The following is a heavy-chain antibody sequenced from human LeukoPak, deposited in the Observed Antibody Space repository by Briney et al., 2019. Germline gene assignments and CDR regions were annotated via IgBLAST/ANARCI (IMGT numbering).Heavy chain of an antibody. CDR3: ARVGQASGWYHYFDY. D-gene: IGHD6-19*01. CDR1: GYTFTSYD. CDR2: MNPNSGNT. J-gene: IGHJ4*02. Sequence: ASVKVSCKASGYTFTSYDINWVRQATGQGLEWMGWMNPNSGNTGYAQKFQGRVTITRDTSASTAYMELSSLRSEDTAVYYCARVGQASGWYHYFDYWGQGTLVTVSS. V-gene: IGHV1-8*03.